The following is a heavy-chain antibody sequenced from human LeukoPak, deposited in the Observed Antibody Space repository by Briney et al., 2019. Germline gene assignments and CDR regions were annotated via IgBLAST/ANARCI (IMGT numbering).Heavy chain of an antibody. CDR2: ISGSGGST. CDR1: GFTLSSYA. V-gene: IGHV3-23*01. Sequence: GGSLRLSCAASGFTLSSYAMTWVRQAPGKGLEWVSAISGSGGSTYYADSVKGRFTISRDNSKNTLYLQMSSLRAEDTAVYYCATFNWGRDSWGQGTLVTVSS. J-gene: IGHJ4*02. D-gene: IGHD7-27*01. CDR3: ATFNWGRDS.